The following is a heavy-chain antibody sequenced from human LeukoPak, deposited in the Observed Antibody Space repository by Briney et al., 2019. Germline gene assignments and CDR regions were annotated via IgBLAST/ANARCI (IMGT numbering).Heavy chain of an antibody. CDR3: ARETDSGDYFDY. Sequence: GGSLRLSCAASGFTFSSYWMSWVRQAPGKGLEWVANIKQDGSEKYYVDSVKGRFAISRDNAKNSLYLQMNSLRAEGTAVYYCARETDSGDYFDYWGQGTLVTVSS. V-gene: IGHV3-7*01. CDR2: IKQDGSEK. CDR1: GFTFSSYW. D-gene: IGHD1-26*01. J-gene: IGHJ4*02.